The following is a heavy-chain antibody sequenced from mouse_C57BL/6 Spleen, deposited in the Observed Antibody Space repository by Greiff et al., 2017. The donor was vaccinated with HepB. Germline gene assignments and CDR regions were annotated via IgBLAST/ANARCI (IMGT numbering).Heavy chain of an antibody. Sequence: VQLQQSGAELVKPGASVKISCKASGYAFSSYWMNWVKQRPGTGLERIGQIYPGDGDTNYNGKFKGKATLTADKSSSTAYMQLSSLTSGDSAVYICAREDTTVYYFDYWGQGTTLTVSS. CDR3: AREDTTVYYFDY. J-gene: IGHJ2*01. V-gene: IGHV1-80*01. CDR1: GYAFSSYW. CDR2: IYPGDGDT. D-gene: IGHD1-1*01.